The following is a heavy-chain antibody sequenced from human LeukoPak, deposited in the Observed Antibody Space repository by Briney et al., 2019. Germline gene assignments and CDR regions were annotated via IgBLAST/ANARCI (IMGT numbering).Heavy chain of an antibody. Sequence: GGSLRLLCAAPGFTFSSYGMHWVRQAPGKGLEWVAVIWYGGSNKYYAVSVKGRFTISRDNSKNTLFLQMNSLRAEDTAVYYCSRDLSTRYCSGGICYPHYDYGMDVWGQGTTVTVSS. V-gene: IGHV3-33*01. J-gene: IGHJ6*02. CDR2: IWYGGSNK. CDR1: GFTFSSYG. CDR3: SRDLSTRYCSGGICYPHYDYGMDV. D-gene: IGHD2-15*01.